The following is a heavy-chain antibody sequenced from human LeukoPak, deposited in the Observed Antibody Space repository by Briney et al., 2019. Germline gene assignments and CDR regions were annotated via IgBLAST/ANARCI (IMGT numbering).Heavy chain of an antibody. V-gene: IGHV1-2*02. D-gene: IGHD3-10*02. CDR3: ARVSNSGNYVDY. Sequence: ASVKVSCKASGYTFTGYYMHWMRQAPGQGLEWMGWINPNSGGTNYAQKFQGRVTMTRDTSISTAYMELSRLRSDDTAVYYCARVSNSGNYVDYWGQGTLVTVPS. CDR2: INPNSGGT. J-gene: IGHJ4*02. CDR1: GYTFTGYY.